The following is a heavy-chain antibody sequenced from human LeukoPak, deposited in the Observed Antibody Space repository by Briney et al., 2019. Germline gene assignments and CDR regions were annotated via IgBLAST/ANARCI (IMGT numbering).Heavy chain of an antibody. V-gene: IGHV1-8*03. J-gene: IGHJ6*03. Sequence: ASVKVSCKVSGYTLTELSMHWVRQATGQGLEWMGWMNPNSGNTGYAQKFQGRVTITRNTSISTAYMELSSLRSEDTAVYYCARGRKVRGVPSYYYYMDVWGKGTTVTVSS. D-gene: IGHD3-10*01. CDR1: GYTLTELS. CDR2: MNPNSGNT. CDR3: ARGRKVRGVPSYYYYMDV.